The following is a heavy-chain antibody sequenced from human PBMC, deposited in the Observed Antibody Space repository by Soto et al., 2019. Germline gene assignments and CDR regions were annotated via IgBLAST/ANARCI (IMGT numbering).Heavy chain of an antibody. CDR1: VGTFSIYA. CDR2: IIPIFGTA. D-gene: IGHD4-4*01. Sequence: ASVKVSCTESVGTFSIYAMRWVRQDHGQGLEWMGGIIPIFGTANYAQKFQGRVTITADESTSTAYMELSSLRSEDTAVYYCARSIAVTPTTSYYGMDVWGQGTTVTVSS. J-gene: IGHJ6*02. V-gene: IGHV1-69*13. CDR3: ARSIAVTPTTSYYGMDV.